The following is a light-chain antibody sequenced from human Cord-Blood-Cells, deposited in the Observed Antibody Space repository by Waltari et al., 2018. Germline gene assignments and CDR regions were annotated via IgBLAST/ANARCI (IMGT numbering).Light chain of an antibody. V-gene: IGKV1-39*01. Sequence: DIQMTQSPSSLSEYVGDRVTITCRASQSISSYLNWYQQKPGKAPKLLIYAASSLQSGVPSRFSGSGSGTDFTLTISSLQPEDFATYYCQQSYSTPPYTFGQGTKLEIK. CDR1: QSISSY. CDR3: QQSYSTPPYT. CDR2: AAS. J-gene: IGKJ2*01.